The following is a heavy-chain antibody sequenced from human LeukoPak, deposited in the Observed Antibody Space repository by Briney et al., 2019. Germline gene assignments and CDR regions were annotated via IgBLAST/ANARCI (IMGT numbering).Heavy chain of an antibody. CDR1: GGSISSYY. CDR3: ARDYGSLDY. V-gene: IGHV4-59*01. J-gene: IGHJ4*02. Sequence: SETLSLTCTVSGGSISSYYWSWIRLPPGKGLEWIGYIYYSGSTNYNPSLKSRVTISVDTSKNQFSLKLSSVTAADTAVYYCARDYGSLDYWGQGTLVTVSS. D-gene: IGHD4-17*01. CDR2: IYYSGST.